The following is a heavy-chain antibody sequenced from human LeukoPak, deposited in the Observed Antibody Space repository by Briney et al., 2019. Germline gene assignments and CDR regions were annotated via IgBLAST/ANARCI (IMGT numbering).Heavy chain of an antibody. Sequence: PSDPLSITCPVSGGSISSSNYSWGWIRQPPGKGLARIGSIYYRGRTYYNPSLKSRLTIAVYTSKSQCSLMVSSATAADTAVYFCARASGSYYADFDYWGQGTLVTVSS. J-gene: IGHJ4*02. CDR2: IYYRGRT. D-gene: IGHD1-26*01. CDR1: GGSISSSNYS. CDR3: ARASGSYYADFDY. V-gene: IGHV4-39*01.